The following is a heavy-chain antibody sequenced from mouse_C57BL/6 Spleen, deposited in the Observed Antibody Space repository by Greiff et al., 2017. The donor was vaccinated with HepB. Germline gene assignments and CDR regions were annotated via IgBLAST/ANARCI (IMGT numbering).Heavy chain of an antibody. D-gene: IGHD2-4*01. J-gene: IGHJ3*01. V-gene: IGHV6-3*01. Sequence: EVKLVDSGGGLVQPGGSLKLSCVASGFTFSNYWMNWVRQSPEKGLEWVAQIRLKSDNYATHYAESVKGRFTISRDDSKSSVYLQMNNLRAEDTGIYYCTGYDYDGGFAYWGQGTLVTVSA. CDR1: GFTFSNYW. CDR3: TGYDYDGGFAY. CDR2: IRLKSDNYAT.